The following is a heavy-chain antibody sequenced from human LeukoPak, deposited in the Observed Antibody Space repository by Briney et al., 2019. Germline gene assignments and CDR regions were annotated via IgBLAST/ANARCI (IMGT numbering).Heavy chain of an antibody. CDR3: ARGYSGSYGRFDY. D-gene: IGHD1-26*01. CDR2: IYYSGST. Sequence: SETLSLTCTVSGGSISSYYWSWIRQPPGKGLEWIGYIYYSGSTSYNPSLKSRVTISVDTSKNQFSLKLSSVTAADTAVYCCARGYSGSYGRFDYWGQGTLVTVPS. V-gene: IGHV4-59*01. J-gene: IGHJ4*02. CDR1: GGSISSYY.